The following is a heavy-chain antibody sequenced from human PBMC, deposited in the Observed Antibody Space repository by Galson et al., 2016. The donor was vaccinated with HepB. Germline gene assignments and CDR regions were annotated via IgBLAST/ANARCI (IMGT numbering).Heavy chain of an antibody. Sequence: CAASGFTFSSYSLNWVRQAPGKGLEWVSAISGDGGSTYYAGSVQGRFTSSRDRSTNTMYLQMNSLRTDDTAVYYCARFTQEWLDRVYYFHYWGQGTLVTVSS. CDR2: ISGDGGST. CDR1: GFTFSSYS. V-gene: IGHV3-23*01. D-gene: IGHD6-19*01. J-gene: IGHJ4*02. CDR3: ARFTQEWLDRVYYFHY.